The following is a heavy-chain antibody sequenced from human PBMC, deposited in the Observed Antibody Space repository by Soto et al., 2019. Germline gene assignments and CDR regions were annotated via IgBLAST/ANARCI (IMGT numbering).Heavy chain of an antibody. CDR3: ARERRDGYKHYFDY. D-gene: IGHD5-12*01. J-gene: IGHJ4*02. V-gene: IGHV4-59*01. CDR1: GGSISSYY. CDR2: IYYSGST. Sequence: QVQLPESGPGLVKPSETLSLMCTVSGGSISSYYWRWIRLPPGKGLEWIGYIYYSGSTNYNPSLTSRVTISVDTSKNQFSLKLSSVTAADTAVYYCARERRDGYKHYFDYWGQGTLVPVSS.